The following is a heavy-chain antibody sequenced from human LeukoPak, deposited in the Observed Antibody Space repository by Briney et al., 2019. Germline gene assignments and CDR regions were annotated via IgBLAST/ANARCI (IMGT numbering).Heavy chain of an antibody. CDR2: IGNDGRMM. V-gene: IGHV3-48*03. CDR3: ARDASHFDSSGYFHNYYYGMDV. D-gene: IGHD3-22*01. CDR1: GFTLSSHP. J-gene: IGHJ6*02. Sequence: GGSLRLSCAASGFTLSSHPMNWVRQAPGKGLEWVSYIGNDGRMMYYADSVKGRFTISRDSAKNSLYLQMNSLGADDTAVYYCARDASHFDSSGYFHNYYYGMDVWAKGPRSPSP.